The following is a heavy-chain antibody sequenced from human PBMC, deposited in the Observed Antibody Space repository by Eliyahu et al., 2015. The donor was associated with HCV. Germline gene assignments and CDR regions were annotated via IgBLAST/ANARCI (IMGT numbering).Heavy chain of an antibody. Sequence: QVQLVESGGGVVQPGRSLRLSCAASGFTFTIXAMHXXRQAPGKGLEGVALISFDEINKYYTDSVRGRFTISRDNSKNTLYLQMNSLRAEDTAVFYCARSGSGSLTSFDYWGQGTLVTVSS. D-gene: IGHD3-10*01. CDR2: ISFDEINK. J-gene: IGHJ4*02. V-gene: IGHV3-30-3*01. CDR1: GFTFTIXA. CDR3: ARSGSGSLTSFDY.